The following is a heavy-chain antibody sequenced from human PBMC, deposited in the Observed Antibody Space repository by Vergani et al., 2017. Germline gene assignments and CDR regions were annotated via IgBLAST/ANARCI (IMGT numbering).Heavy chain of an antibody. CDR1: GGTFSSYA. J-gene: IGHJ6*02. Sequence: QVQLVQSGAEVKKPGSSVKVSCEASGGTFSSYAISWVRQAPGQGLEWMGGIIPIFGTANYAQKFQGRVTITADESTSTAYMELSSLRSADTAVYYCARDRRQQLVLGLGLKYYYYGMDVWGQGTTVTVSS. D-gene: IGHD6-13*01. CDR2: IIPIFGTA. CDR3: ARDRRQQLVLGLGLKYYYYGMDV. V-gene: IGHV1-69*01.